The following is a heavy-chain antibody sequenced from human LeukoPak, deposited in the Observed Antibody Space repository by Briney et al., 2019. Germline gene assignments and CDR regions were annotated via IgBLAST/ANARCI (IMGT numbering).Heavy chain of an antibody. D-gene: IGHD6-6*01. J-gene: IGHJ6*03. Sequence: SETLSLTCTVSGGSISSYYWSWIRQPAGKGLEWIGRIYTSGSTNYNPSLKSRVTMSVGTSKNQFSLNLSSVTAADTAVYYCARWSGSVTARNYYYYMDVWGEGTTVTVSS. V-gene: IGHV4-4*07. CDR2: IYTSGST. CDR3: ARWSGSVTARNYYYYMDV. CDR1: GGSISSYY.